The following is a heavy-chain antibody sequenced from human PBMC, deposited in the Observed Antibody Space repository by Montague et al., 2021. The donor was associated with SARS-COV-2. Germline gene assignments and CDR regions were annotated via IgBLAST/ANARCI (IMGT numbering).Heavy chain of an antibody. D-gene: IGHD3-3*01. CDR1: GGSISSSCYY. CDR3: ARQKMGSVTIFGVVMHDRLFDP. Sequence: SETLSLTCTVSGGSISSSCYYWGWIRQPPGKGLEWIGNIYYSGSTYYNPSLKSRVTISVDTSKNQFSLKLSSVTAADTAVYYCARQKMGSVTIFGVVMHDRLFDPWGQGTLVTVSS. V-gene: IGHV4-39*01. J-gene: IGHJ5*02. CDR2: IYYSGST.